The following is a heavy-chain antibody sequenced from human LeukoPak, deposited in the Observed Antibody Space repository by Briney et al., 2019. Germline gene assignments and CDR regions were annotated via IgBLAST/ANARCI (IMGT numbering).Heavy chain of an antibody. CDR2: IWYDGSNK. Sequence: GGSLRLSCAASGFTFSSYGMHWVRQAPGKGLEWVAVIWYDGSNKYYADSVKGRFTIYRDNSKNTLYLQMNSLRAEDTAVYYCARDYLDWYFDLWGRGTLVTVSS. CDR1: GFTFSSYG. V-gene: IGHV3-33*01. CDR3: ARDYLDWYFDL. J-gene: IGHJ2*01.